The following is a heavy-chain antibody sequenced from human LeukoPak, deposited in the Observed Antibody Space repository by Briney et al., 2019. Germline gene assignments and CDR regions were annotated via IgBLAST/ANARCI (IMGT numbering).Heavy chain of an antibody. CDR3: ARDPASWTYYDSSGYYDY. J-gene: IGHJ4*02. CDR2: IGTTGDT. Sequence: GGSLRLSCAASGFTFSSYDIHWVRQSTRKGLEWVSSIGTTGDTHYVGSVKGRFTISRESARNSVYLQMNSLRVGDTAVYYCARDPASWTYYDSSGYYDYWGQGTLVTVSS. D-gene: IGHD3-22*01. V-gene: IGHV3-13*01. CDR1: GFTFSSYD.